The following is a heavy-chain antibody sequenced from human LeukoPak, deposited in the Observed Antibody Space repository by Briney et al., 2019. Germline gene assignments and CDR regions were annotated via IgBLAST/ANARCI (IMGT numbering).Heavy chain of an antibody. CDR2: IYYSGST. D-gene: IGHD3-16*02. CDR1: GGSISSSSYY. V-gene: IGHV4-39*07. CDR3: ARSTYVWGSYRSNWFDP. Sequence: KPSETLSLTCTVSGGSISSSSYYWGWIRQPPGKGLEWIGSIYYSGSTYYNPSLKSRVIISVDTSKNQFSLKLSSVTAADTAVYYCARSTYVWGSYRSNWFDPWGQGTLVTVSS. J-gene: IGHJ5*02.